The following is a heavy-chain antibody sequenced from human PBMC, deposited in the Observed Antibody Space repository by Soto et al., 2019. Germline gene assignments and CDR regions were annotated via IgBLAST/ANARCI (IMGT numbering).Heavy chain of an antibody. J-gene: IGHJ6*03. D-gene: IGHD6-13*01. Sequence: ESLTISCKGSGYSFTSYWIGWVRQMPGKGLEWMGIIYPGDSDTRYSPSFQGQVTISADKSISTAYLQWSSLKASDTAMYYCARTAAAGTRSLPRYYTDAWGRGT. CDR1: GYSFTSYW. V-gene: IGHV5-51*01. CDR3: ARTAAAGTRSLPRYYTDA. CDR2: IYPGDSDT.